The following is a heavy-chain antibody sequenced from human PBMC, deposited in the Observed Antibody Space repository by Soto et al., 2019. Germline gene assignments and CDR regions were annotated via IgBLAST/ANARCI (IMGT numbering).Heavy chain of an antibody. CDR1: GYTFTSYG. D-gene: IGHD3-3*01. Sequence: ASVKVSCKASGYTFTSYGISWVRQAPRQGLEWMGWISAYNGNTNYAQKLQGRVTMTTDTSTSTAYMELRSLRSDDTAVYYCARDRGFYEVWSGYRTQNWFDPWGQGTLVTVAS. CDR2: ISAYNGNT. CDR3: ARDRGFYEVWSGYRTQNWFDP. J-gene: IGHJ5*02. V-gene: IGHV1-18*01.